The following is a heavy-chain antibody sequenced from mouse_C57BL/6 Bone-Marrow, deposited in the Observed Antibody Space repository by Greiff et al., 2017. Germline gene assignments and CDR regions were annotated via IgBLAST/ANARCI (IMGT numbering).Heavy chain of an antibody. CDR2: IYPGSGST. CDR3: AMGGFDY. J-gene: IGHJ2*01. CDR1: GYTFTSYW. V-gene: IGHV1-55*01. Sequence: QVQLQQPGAELVKPGASVKMSCKASGYTFTSYWITWVKQRPGQGLEWIGDIYPGSGSTNYNEKFKSTDTLTVDTSPSTAYMQLSSLTSEDSAVYYCAMGGFDYWGQGTTLTVSS.